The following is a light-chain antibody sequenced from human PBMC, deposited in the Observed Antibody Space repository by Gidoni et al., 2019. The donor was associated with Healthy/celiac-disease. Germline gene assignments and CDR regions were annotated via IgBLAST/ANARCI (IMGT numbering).Light chain of an antibody. Sequence: EIVMTQSPATLSVSPGDRATLPCRASQRVSSNLSLYQQKPGKAPRLLIYGASTRATGIPARFSGSGSGTEFTLTISSLQSEDFAVYYCQQYNNWPPLTFGGGTKVEIK. CDR3: QQYNNWPPLT. CDR1: QRVSSN. V-gene: IGKV3-15*01. J-gene: IGKJ4*01. CDR2: GAS.